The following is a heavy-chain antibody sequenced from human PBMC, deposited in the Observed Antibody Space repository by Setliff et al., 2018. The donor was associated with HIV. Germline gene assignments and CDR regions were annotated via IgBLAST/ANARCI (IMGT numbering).Heavy chain of an antibody. CDR2: IYHSGIV. Sequence: SETLSLTCAVYGAPFNGYYWAWIRQSPAKRLEWIGEIYHSGIVNYNPSLQSRVTISTDTSKNQFSLRLNSVTVADTAVYYCARVRLRVPPSIFDYWGMGSLVTVSS. CDR1: GAPFNGYY. J-gene: IGHJ4*02. D-gene: IGHD2-2*01. V-gene: IGHV4-34*01. CDR3: ARVRLRVPPSIFDY.